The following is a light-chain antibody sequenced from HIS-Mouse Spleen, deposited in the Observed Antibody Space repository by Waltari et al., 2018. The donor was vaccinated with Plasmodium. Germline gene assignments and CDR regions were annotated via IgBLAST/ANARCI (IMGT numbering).Light chain of an antibody. V-gene: IGKV3-15*01. CDR1: QSVSSN. Sequence: EIVMTQSPATLSVSPGERATLSCRASQSVSSNLAWYQQKPGQAPRLLIHGASTRATGIPARFSGSGSGTEFTLTISSLQSEDCAVYYCQQYNNWPPYTFGQGTKLEIK. CDR3: QQYNNWPPYT. CDR2: GAS. J-gene: IGKJ2*01.